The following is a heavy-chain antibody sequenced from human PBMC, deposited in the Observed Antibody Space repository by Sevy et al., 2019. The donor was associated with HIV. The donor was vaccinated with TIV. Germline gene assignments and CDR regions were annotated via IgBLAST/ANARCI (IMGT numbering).Heavy chain of an antibody. CDR1: GFIVNNYW. CDR3: AKFKKRPHAWLPGGLDV. V-gene: IGHV3-7*01. CDR2: IKDDGSEK. J-gene: IGHJ6*02. Sequence: GGSLRLSCVASGFIVNNYWMTWVRQAPGKGLEWVANIKDDGSEKYYVGSVKGRFTISRDDAENSLFLQMNRLRVEDTAVYYCAKFKKRPHAWLPGGLDVWGQGTTVTVSS. D-gene: IGHD6-19*01.